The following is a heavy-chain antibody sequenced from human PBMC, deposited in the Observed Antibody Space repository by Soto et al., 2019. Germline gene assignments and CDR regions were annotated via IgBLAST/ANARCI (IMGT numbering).Heavy chain of an antibody. J-gene: IGHJ5*02. Sequence: SETLSLTCTVSGGSISSGGYYWSWIRQHPGKGLEWIGYIYYSGSTYYNPSLKSRVTISVDTSKNQFSLKLSSVTAADTAVYYCAREDYPNNWFDPWGQGTLVTVSS. CDR1: GGSISSGGYY. V-gene: IGHV4-31*03. CDR3: AREDYPNNWFDP. CDR2: IYYSGST. D-gene: IGHD4-17*01.